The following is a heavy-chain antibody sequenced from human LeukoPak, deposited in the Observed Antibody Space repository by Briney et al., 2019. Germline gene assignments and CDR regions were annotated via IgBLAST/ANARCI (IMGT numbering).Heavy chain of an antibody. J-gene: IGHJ4*02. V-gene: IGHV4-31*03. Sequence: SQTLSLTCTVSGGSISSGGYYWSWIRQHPGKGLEWIGYIYYSGSTYYNPSLKSRVTISVDTSKNQFSLKLRSVTAADTAVYYCAREPPEMATLDYWGQGTLVTVSS. CDR3: AREPPEMATLDY. CDR1: GGSISSGGYY. D-gene: IGHD5-24*01. CDR2: IYYSGST.